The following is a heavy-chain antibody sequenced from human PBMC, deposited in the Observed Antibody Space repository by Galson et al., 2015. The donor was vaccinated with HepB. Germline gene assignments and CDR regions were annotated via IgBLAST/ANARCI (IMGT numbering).Heavy chain of an antibody. CDR2: IYYSGGT. D-gene: IGHD1-26*01. CDR3: ARRVGATLFDY. CDR1: GGSISSYY. Sequence: SETLSLTCTVSGGSISSYYWSWIRQPPGKGLEWIGYIYYSGGTNYNPSLKSRVTISVDTSKNQFSLKLSSVTAADTAVYYCARRVGATLFDYWGQGTLVTVSS. V-gene: IGHV4-59*08. J-gene: IGHJ4*02.